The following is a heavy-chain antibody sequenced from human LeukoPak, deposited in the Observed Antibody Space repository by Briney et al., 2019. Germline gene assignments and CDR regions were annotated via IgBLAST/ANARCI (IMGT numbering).Heavy chain of an antibody. CDR3: ARSGSYGYYFDY. Sequence: QPGGSLRLSCAASGFTFSDHYMDWVRQAPGKXLEWVGRTRNKANSYTTEYAASVKGRFTISRDDSKNSLYLQMNSLKTEDAAVYYCARSGSYGYYFDYWGQGTLVTVSS. J-gene: IGHJ4*02. CDR2: TRNKANSYTT. D-gene: IGHD1-26*01. V-gene: IGHV3-72*01. CDR1: GFTFSDHY.